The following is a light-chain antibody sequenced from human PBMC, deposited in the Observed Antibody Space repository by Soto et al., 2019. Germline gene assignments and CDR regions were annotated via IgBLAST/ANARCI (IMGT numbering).Light chain of an antibody. Sequence: QSVLTQPPSASGTPGQRVNISCSGSSSNIGSNYVYWYRQFPGTAPKLLIQRNNQRPSGVPARFSGSKSGTSASLAISVLGSEDEADYYCGGWDDSLSGPVFGGGTKLTVL. CDR3: GGWDDSLSGPV. V-gene: IGLV1-47*01. CDR2: RNN. CDR1: SSNIGSNY. J-gene: IGLJ2*01.